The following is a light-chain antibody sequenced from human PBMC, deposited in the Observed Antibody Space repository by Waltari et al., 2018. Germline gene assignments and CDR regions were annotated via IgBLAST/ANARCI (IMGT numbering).Light chain of an antibody. J-gene: IGKJ2*01. CDR2: DAT. CDR3: QQYGSSPYT. Sequence: VLTQSPGILSLSPGDRATLPCRASQRVSVNSLAWYQHNPGQAPRLLIYDATMRATAIPDRFSGSVSGTDFTLVITRLEPEDFGVYYCQQYGSSPYTFGQGTKLQIK. CDR1: QRVSVNS. V-gene: IGKV3-20*01.